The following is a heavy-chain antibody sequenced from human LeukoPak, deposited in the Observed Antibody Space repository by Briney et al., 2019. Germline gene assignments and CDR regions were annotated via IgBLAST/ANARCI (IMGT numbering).Heavy chain of an antibody. V-gene: IGHV3-49*04. J-gene: IGHJ3*02. D-gene: IGHD2-2*02. CDR2: IRSKAYGGTT. CDR1: GFTFGDYA. CDR3: TRESPVVPAAIDAFDI. Sequence: GGSLRLSCTASGFTFGDYAMSWVRQAPGKGLEWVGFIRSKAYGGTTEYAASVKGRFTISRDDSKSIAYLQMNSLKTEDTAVYYCTRESPVVPAAIDAFDIWGQGTMVTVSS.